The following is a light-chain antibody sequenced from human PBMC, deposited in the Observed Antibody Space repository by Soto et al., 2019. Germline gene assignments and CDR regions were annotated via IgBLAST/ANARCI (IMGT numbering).Light chain of an antibody. Sequence: YLAWYQQKPGKAPKLLIYDVSDRPSGVSNRFSGSKSGNTASLTISGLQAQDLADYFCGSYTGISLYVSGNGTKVTVL. CDR2: DVS. V-gene: IGLV2-14*03. CDR1: Y. CDR3: GSYTGISLYV. J-gene: IGLJ1*01.